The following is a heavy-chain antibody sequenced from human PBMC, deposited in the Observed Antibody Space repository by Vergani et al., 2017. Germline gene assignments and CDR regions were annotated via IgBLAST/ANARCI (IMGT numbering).Heavy chain of an antibody. CDR1: GGSISSYY. V-gene: IGHV4-59*01. CDR3: ARDVSAFDI. CDR2: IHYSGDA. J-gene: IGHJ3*02. Sequence: QVQLQESGPGLVKPSETLSLTCTVSGGSISSYYWSWIRQPPGKGLEWIGHIHYSGDANYNPSLKSRVTISLDTSKSQVSLRLSSVTAADTAIYHCARDVSAFDIWGQGTVVTVSS.